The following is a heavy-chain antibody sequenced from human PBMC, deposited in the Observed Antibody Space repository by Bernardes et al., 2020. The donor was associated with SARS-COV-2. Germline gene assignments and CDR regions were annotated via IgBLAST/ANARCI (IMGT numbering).Heavy chain of an antibody. CDR1: GFTFSSYG. D-gene: IGHD3-10*01. CDR2: ISYDGSNK. Sequence: GGSLRLSCAASGFTFSSYGMHWVRQAPGKGLEWVAVISYDGSNKYYADSVKGRFTISRDNSKNTLYLQMNSLRAEDTAVYYCAKDQNYGPYGHFDYWGQGTLVTVSS. V-gene: IGHV3-30*18. CDR3: AKDQNYGPYGHFDY. J-gene: IGHJ4*02.